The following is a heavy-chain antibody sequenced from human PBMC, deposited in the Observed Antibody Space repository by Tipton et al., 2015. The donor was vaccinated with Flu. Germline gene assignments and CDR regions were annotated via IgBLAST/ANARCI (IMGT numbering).Heavy chain of an antibody. D-gene: IGHD4-17*01. J-gene: IGHJ3*02. CDR1: GGSISSGSYY. V-gene: IGHV4-61*02. CDR3: ARVPSSSPTTEIRTTARGALDI. CDR2: IYTSGNT. Sequence: GLVKPSETLSLTCTVSGGSISSGSYYWTWIRQPAGRGLEWIGRIYTSGNTNYNPSLKSRVTISLDTSKNQFSLRLSSVTAADTALYYCARVPSSSPTTEIRTTARGALDIWGQGTMVTVSS.